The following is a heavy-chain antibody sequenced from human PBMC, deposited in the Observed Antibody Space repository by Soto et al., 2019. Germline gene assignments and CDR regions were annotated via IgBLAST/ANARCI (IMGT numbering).Heavy chain of an antibody. CDR3: TRMTIAAGGSAFDY. J-gene: IGHJ4*02. CDR1: GFNFRSFF. Sequence: EVPLVESGGGLVQPGGSLRLSCAASGFNFRSFFMTWVRQAPGKGLEWVANINQDGSEKYYLDSVRGRFTISRDNAKNSLSLQMNSLGAEDTAVYYCTRMTIAAGGSAFDYWGQGTLVTVSS. V-gene: IGHV3-7*03. CDR2: INQDGSEK. D-gene: IGHD6-13*01.